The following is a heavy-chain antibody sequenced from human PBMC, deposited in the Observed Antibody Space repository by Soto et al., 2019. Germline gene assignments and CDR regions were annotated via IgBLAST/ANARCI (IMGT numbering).Heavy chain of an antibody. CDR3: ARGEDEGYSYAPFFNSYGMDV. D-gene: IGHD5-18*01. V-gene: IGHV4-34*01. CDR1: GGSFSGYY. Sequence: LSLTCAVYGGSFSGYYWSWIRQPPGKGLEWIGEINHSGSTNYNPPLKSRVTLSVDTSKNQFSLNQSSLTAADTAGYYCARGEDEGYSYAPFFNSYGMDVWGQGTTVTV. CDR2: INHSGST. J-gene: IGHJ6*02.